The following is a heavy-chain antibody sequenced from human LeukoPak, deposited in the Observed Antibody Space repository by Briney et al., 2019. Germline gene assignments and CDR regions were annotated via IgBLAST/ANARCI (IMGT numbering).Heavy chain of an antibody. J-gene: IGHJ5*02. CDR2: ISGSGGST. Sequence: GGTLRLSCAASGFTFSSYGMSWVRQAPGKGLEWVSAISGSGGSTYYADSVKGRFTISRDNSKNTLYLQMNSLRAEDTAVYYCAKVQLDESFWFDPWGQGTLVTVFS. CDR1: GFTFSSYG. V-gene: IGHV3-23*01. D-gene: IGHD2-2*01. CDR3: AKVQLDESFWFDP.